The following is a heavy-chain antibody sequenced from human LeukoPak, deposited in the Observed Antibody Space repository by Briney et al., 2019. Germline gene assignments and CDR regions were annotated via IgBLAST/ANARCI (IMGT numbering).Heavy chain of an antibody. D-gene: IGHD4-23*01. J-gene: IGHJ4*02. CDR2: ISGSGGST. CDR3: AKHLQYDYGGNRSPLDY. Sequence: AGGSLRHSCAASGFTFSSYAMSWVRQAPGKGLEWVSAISGSGGSTYYADSVKGRFTISRDNSKNTLYLQMNSLRAEDTAIYYCAKHLQYDYGGNRSPLDYWGQGTLVTVSS. V-gene: IGHV3-23*01. CDR1: GFTFSSYA.